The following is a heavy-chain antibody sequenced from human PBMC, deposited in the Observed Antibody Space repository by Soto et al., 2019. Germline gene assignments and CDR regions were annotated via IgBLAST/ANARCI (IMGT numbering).Heavy chain of an antibody. Sequence: PSETLSLTCSVSGVSISSSSYYWGWIRQPPGKGLEWIGSIYYSGTTFHNPSLKSRVSISVDTSKNHFSLNLTSVTAADTAVYYCARLGTRLRPIITIVVASTFDMWGQGTTVTVSS. CDR2: IYYSGTT. CDR3: ARLGTRLRPIITIVVASTFDM. D-gene: IGHD3-10*01. CDR1: GVSISSSSYY. J-gene: IGHJ3*02. V-gene: IGHV4-39*02.